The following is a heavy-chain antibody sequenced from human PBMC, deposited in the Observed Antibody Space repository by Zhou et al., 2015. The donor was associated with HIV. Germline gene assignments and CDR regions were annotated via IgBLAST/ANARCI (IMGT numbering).Heavy chain of an antibody. D-gene: IGHD6-6*01. Sequence: QVQLVQSGAEVKKPGSSVKVSCKASGGTFSSYTISWVRQAPGQGLEWMGRIIPILGIANYAQKFQGRVTITADKSTSTAYMELSSLRSEDTAVYYCAREFDGSSSLGGXYYYYGMDVWGQGTTVTVSS. CDR1: GGTFSSYT. CDR3: AREFDGSSSLGGXYYYYGMDV. V-gene: IGHV1-69*08. J-gene: IGHJ6*02. CDR2: IIPILGIA.